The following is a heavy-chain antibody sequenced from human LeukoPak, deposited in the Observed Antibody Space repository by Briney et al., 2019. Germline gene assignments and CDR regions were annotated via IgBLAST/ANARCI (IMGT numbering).Heavy chain of an antibody. CDR1: GFTVSSIH. J-gene: IGHJ4*02. CDR2: ISISGSKT. CDR3: ANEIRPNDY. Sequence: PGGSLRLSCAASGFTVSSIHMVWVRQAPGKGLEWVSAISISGSKTYYADSVKGRFTISRDNSKNTLYLQMNSLRAEDTAVYYCANEIRPNDYWGQGTQVTVSS. D-gene: IGHD4-17*01. V-gene: IGHV3-23*01.